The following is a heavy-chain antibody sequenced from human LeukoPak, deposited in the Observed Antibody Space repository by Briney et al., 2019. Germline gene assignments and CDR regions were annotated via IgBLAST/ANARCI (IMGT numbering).Heavy chain of an antibody. V-gene: IGHV3-30*02. CDR1: GFTFSSYG. CDR2: IRHDGSNK. CDR3: ARDDDYGDSPLDY. Sequence: PGGSLRLSCAASGFTFSSYGMHWVRQAPGKGLEWVAFIRHDGSNKYYADSVKGRFTISRDNSKNTLYLQMNSLRAEDTAVYYCARDDDYGDSPLDYWGQGTLVTVSS. J-gene: IGHJ4*02. D-gene: IGHD4-17*01.